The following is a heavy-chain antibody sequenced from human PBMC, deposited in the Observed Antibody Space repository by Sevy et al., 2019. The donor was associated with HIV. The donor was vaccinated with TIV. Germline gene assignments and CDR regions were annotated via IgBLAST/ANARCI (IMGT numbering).Heavy chain of an antibody. CDR1: GFIVSSSP. J-gene: IGHJ4*02. V-gene: IGHV3-53*01. CDR2: FSGGLKT. CDR3: TRDPWDHGSGSFYFAN. Sequence: GGSLRLSCAASGFIVSSSPMSWVRQAPGKGLEWLSVFSGGLKTYYADSLRGRFTISRDSSENTLSLQMNRLRAEDTVVYFCTRDPWDHGSGSFYFANWGQGTLVTVSS. D-gene: IGHD3-10*01.